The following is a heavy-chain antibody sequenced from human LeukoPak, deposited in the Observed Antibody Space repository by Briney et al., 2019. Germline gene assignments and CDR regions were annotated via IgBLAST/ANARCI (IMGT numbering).Heavy chain of an antibody. CDR2: IYHSGST. V-gene: IGHV4-30-2*01. Sequence: PSETLSLTCTVSGGSISSGGYSWSWIRQPPGKGLEWIGYIYHSGSTYYNPSLKSRVTISVDRSKNQFSLKLSSVTAADTAVYYCARAVPRVTAIVGALGSWFDPWGQGTLVTVSS. CDR3: ARAVPRVTAIVGALGSWFDP. D-gene: IGHD2-21*02. J-gene: IGHJ5*02. CDR1: GGSISSGGYS.